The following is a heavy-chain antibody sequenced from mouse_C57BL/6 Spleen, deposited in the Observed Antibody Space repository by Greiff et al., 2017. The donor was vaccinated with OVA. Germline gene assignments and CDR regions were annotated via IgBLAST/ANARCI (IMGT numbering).Heavy chain of an antibody. D-gene: IGHD1-1*01. CDR1: GYTFTSYW. CDR3: ARSTTVVARAMDD. Sequence: QVQLQQPGAELVQPGASVKMSCTASGYTFTSYWITWVQPRPGRGLAWSGDTYPGSGSTNYNEKFKSKATLTVDTSSSTAYMQLSSLTSEDSAVYYCARSTTVVARAMDDWGQGTSVTVSS. J-gene: IGHJ4*01. V-gene: IGHV1-55*01. CDR2: TYPGSGST.